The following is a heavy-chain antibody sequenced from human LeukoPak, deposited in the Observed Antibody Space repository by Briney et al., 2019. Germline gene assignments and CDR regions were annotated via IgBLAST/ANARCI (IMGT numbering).Heavy chain of an antibody. CDR1: GGTFSSYA. V-gene: IGHV1-69*13. J-gene: IGHJ4*02. Sequence: ASVKVSCKASGGTFSSYAISWVRQAPGQGLEWMGGIIPIFGTANYAQKFQGRVTITADESTSTAYMELSSLRSEDTAVYYCARDQRIVVVPAAAYFDYWGQGTLVTVSS. D-gene: IGHD2-2*01. CDR2: IIPIFGTA. CDR3: ARDQRIVVVPAAAYFDY.